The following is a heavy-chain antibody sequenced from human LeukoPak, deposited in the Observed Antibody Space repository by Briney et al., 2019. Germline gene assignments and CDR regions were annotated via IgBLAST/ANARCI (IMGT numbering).Heavy chain of an antibody. CDR1: GYTFTTYG. D-gene: IGHD3-22*01. CDR3: ARDYDSTGYFVY. CDR2: ISAHNGNT. V-gene: IGHV1-18*01. J-gene: IGHJ4*02. Sequence: VASVKVSCKASGYTFTTYGISWVRQAPGQGLEWLGRISAHNGNTKYAQKVQGRVTMTTDTSTNTAHMELRSLRSDDTAVYYCARDYDSTGYFVYWGQGTLVTVSS.